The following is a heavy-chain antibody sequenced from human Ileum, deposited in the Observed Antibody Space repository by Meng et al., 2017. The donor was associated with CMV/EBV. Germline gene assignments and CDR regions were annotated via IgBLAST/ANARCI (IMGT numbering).Heavy chain of an antibody. D-gene: IGHD2-8*01. Sequence: SGFTHSTYWMHWGRHAPGRELVCVSRINPGGSSTNYADSVKGRFTISRHNAKNILYLQMTSLRAEDTAVYFWARGNGVSGLCDYWGQGALVTVSS. J-gene: IGHJ4*02. CDR1: GFTHSTYW. V-gene: IGHV3-74*01. CDR2: INPGGSST. CDR3: ARGNGVSGLCDY.